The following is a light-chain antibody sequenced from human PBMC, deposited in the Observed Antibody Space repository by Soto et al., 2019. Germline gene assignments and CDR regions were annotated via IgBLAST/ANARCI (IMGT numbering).Light chain of an antibody. V-gene: IGKV3-20*01. Sequence: EIVLTQSPGTLSLSPGERATLPCRASQSVSSSYLAWYQQKPGQAPRLLIYGASSRATGIPDRFSGSGSGTDFTLTTSRLEPEDFAVYYCQQYGSSGWTFGQGTKVEIK. CDR3: QQYGSSGWT. J-gene: IGKJ1*01. CDR2: GAS. CDR1: QSVSSSY.